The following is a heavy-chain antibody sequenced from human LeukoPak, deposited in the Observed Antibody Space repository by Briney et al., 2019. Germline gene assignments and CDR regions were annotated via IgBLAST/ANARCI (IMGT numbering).Heavy chain of an antibody. CDR1: GGSISSSSYY. V-gene: IGHV4-39*07. CDR2: IYYSGST. CDR3: AREGYSYGIPVLYYYYMDV. J-gene: IGHJ6*03. D-gene: IGHD5-18*01. Sequence: PSETLSLTCTVSGGSISSSSYYWGWIRQPPGKGLEWIGSIYYSGSTYYNPSLKSRVTISVDTSKNQFSLKLSSVTAADTAVYYCAREGYSYGIPVLYYYYMDVWGKGTTVTVSS.